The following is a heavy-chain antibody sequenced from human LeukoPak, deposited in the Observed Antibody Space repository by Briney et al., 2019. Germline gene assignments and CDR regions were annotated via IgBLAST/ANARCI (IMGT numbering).Heavy chain of an antibody. Sequence: SETLSLTCAVYSGSFSGYSWNWIRQPPVKGLEWIGEINHSGGTNYNPSLKSRVTISVETSKKQFSLKLSSVTAADTAVYYCARGVDYYGVWGQGTLVTLSS. CDR1: SGSFSGYS. D-gene: IGHD3-10*01. J-gene: IGHJ1*01. CDR2: INHSGGT. V-gene: IGHV4-34*01. CDR3: ARGVDYYGV.